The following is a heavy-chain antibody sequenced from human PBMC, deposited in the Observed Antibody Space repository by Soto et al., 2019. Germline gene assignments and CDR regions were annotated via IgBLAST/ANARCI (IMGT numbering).Heavy chain of an antibody. CDR2: IGGPGGST. CDR1: GFTFSSYA. Sequence: PGGSLRLSCAASGFTFSSYAMSWVRQAPGKGLEWVSAIGGPGGSTYYADSVKGRFAISRDNSKNTLYLQMNSLRAEDTAVYYCAKEKAREQWLPPFFDYWGQGTLVTVSS. V-gene: IGHV3-23*01. CDR3: AKEKAREQWLPPFFDY. D-gene: IGHD6-19*01. J-gene: IGHJ4*02.